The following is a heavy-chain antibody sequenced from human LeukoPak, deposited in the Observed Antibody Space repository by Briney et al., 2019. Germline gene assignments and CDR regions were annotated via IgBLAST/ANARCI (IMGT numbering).Heavy chain of an antibody. Sequence: SETLSLTCTVSGASISSSSYYWGWIRQPPGKGLEWIGTMSYSGSTYHNPSLKSRVTISVDTSKNQFSLKLSSVTAADTAVYYCARGLVRGRWDFDYWGQGTLVTVSS. V-gene: IGHV4-39*07. CDR3: ARGLVRGRWDFDY. J-gene: IGHJ4*02. CDR2: MSYSGST. CDR1: GASISSSSYY. D-gene: IGHD3-10*01.